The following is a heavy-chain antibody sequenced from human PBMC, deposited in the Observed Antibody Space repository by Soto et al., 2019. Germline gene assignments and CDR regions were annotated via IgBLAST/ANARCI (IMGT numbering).Heavy chain of an antibody. J-gene: IGHJ6*02. Sequence: ASVKVSCKASGGTFSSYAISWVRQAPGQGLEWMGGIIPIFGTANYAQKFQGRVTITADESTSTAYMVLSSLRSEDTAVYYCAKSGVVATWSYGMDVWGQGTTVTVSS. V-gene: IGHV1-69*13. CDR2: IIPIFGTA. CDR3: AKSGVVATWSYGMDV. D-gene: IGHD5-12*01. CDR1: GGTFSSYA.